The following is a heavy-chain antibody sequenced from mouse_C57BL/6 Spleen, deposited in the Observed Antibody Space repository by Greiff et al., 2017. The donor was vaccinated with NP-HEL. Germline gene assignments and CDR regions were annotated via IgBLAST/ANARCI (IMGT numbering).Heavy chain of an antibody. CDR2: IRNKANGYTT. J-gene: IGHJ1*03. CDR1: GFTFTDYY. V-gene: IGHV7-3*01. CDR3: ARYYYGSSYGYFDV. D-gene: IGHD1-1*01. Sequence: EVKLVESGGGLVQPGGSLSLSCAASGFTFTDYYMSWVRQPPGKALEWLGFIRNKANGYTTEYSASVKGRFTIYRDNSQSILYLHMNALRAEDSATYYCARYYYGSSYGYFDVWGTGTTVTVSS.